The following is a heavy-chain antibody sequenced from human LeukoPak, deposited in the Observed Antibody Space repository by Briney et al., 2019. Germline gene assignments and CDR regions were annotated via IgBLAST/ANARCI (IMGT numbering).Heavy chain of an antibody. V-gene: IGHV7-4-1*02. D-gene: IGHD3-9*01. Sequence: GASVKVSCKASGYTFTGYYMHWVRQAPGQGLEWMGWINTNTGNPTYAQGLAGRFVFSLDTSVSTAYLQISSLKAEDTAVYYCAREGYDILTGDFDYWGQGTLVTVSS. CDR3: AREGYDILTGDFDY. CDR2: INTNTGNP. J-gene: IGHJ4*02. CDR1: GYTFTGYY.